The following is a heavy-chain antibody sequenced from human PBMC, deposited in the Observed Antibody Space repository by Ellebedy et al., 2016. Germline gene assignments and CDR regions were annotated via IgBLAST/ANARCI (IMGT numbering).Heavy chain of an antibody. CDR3: ARGTIVATIASYYYYGMDV. J-gene: IGHJ6*02. CDR2: IYSSGTT. CDR1: GGYISDYY. D-gene: IGHD5-12*01. V-gene: IGHV4-59*12. Sequence: SETLSLXXTVSGGYISDYYWSWIRQPPGKGLEWIGYIYSSGTTIYSPSLKSRVTISIDTSKNQFSLKLSSVTAADTAVYYCARGTIVATIASYYYYGMDVWGQGTTVTVSS.